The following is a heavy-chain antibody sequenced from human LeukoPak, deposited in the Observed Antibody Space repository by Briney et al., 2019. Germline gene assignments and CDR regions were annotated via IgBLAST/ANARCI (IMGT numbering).Heavy chain of an antibody. J-gene: IGHJ6*03. CDR1: GYSENFYG. V-gene: IGHV1-18*01. CDR2: ISAQHGQT. D-gene: IGHD6-19*01. Sequence: ASVKVSCKTSGYSENFYGITWVRQVAGQGLEWMGWISAQHGQTEYAPNSQDRVTMTTDTSTSTAYMDLRSLRSDDTAVYYCARDLRYSSGWSASGMDVWGKGTTVTISS. CDR3: ARDLRYSSGWSASGMDV.